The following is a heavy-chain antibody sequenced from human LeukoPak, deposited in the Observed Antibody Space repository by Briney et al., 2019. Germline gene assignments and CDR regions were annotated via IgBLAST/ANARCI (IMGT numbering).Heavy chain of an antibody. CDR2: IYPGDSDT. V-gene: IGHV5-51*01. CDR1: GYSFTSYW. CDR3: ARKVSAYSYGLKDAFDI. J-gene: IGHJ3*02. Sequence: GESLKISCKGSGYSFTSYWIGWVRQMPGKGLEWMGIIYPGDSDTRYSPSFQGQVTISADKSISTAYLQWSSLKASDTAMYYCARKVSAYSYGLKDAFDIWGQGTMATVSS. D-gene: IGHD5-18*01.